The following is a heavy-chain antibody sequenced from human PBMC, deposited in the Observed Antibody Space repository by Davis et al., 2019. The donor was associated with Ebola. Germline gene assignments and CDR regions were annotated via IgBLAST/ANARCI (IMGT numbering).Heavy chain of an antibody. D-gene: IGHD1-26*01. V-gene: IGHV3-21*01. Sequence: GGSLRLSCAASGFTFSSYSMNWVRQAPGKGLEWVSSISSSSSYIYYADSVKGRFTISRDNAKNSLYLQMNSLRAEDTAVYYCARLLLRGGPFDYWGQGTLVTVSS. J-gene: IGHJ4*02. CDR3: ARLLLRGGPFDY. CDR1: GFTFSSYS. CDR2: ISSSSSYI.